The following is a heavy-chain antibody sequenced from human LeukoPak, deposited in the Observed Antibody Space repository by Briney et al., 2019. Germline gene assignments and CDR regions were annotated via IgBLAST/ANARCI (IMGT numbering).Heavy chain of an antibody. CDR3: ARGVGSVSSY. D-gene: IGHD6-19*01. Sequence: PGGSLRLSCAASGFTFSSYWMHWVRQAPGKGLEWVANINQDGSEKYYVDSVKGRFTISRDNAKNSLYLQLNSLRAEDTALYYRARGVGSVSSYWGQGTLVTVSS. CDR2: INQDGSEK. CDR1: GFTFSSYW. J-gene: IGHJ4*02. V-gene: IGHV3-7*01.